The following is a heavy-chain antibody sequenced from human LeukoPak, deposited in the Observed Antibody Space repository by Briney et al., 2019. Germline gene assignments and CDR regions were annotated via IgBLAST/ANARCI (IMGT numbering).Heavy chain of an antibody. Sequence: PSETLSLTCTVSGGSISSYYWSWIRQPPGKGLERIGYIYYSGSTNYNPSLKSRVTISVDTSKNQFSLKLSSVTAADTAVYYCARAPAVVPAAPTNPGGNWFDPWGQGTLVTVSS. CDR1: GGSISSYY. J-gene: IGHJ5*02. CDR3: ARAPAVVPAAPTNPGGNWFDP. CDR2: IYYSGST. V-gene: IGHV4-59*01. D-gene: IGHD2-2*01.